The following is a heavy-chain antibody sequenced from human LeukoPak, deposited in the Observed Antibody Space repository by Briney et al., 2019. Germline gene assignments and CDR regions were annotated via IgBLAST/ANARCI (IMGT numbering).Heavy chain of an antibody. Sequence: AASVKVSCKASGYTFNNYGFSWVRQAPGQGLEWMGWISAHNGNTNYAQKLQGRVTMTTDTSTSTAYMELRSLRSDDTAVYYCARDNLVGPTNYYYYYGMDVWGQGTTVTVSS. CDR2: ISAHNGNT. D-gene: IGHD1-26*01. J-gene: IGHJ6*02. CDR3: ARDNLVGPTNYYYYYGMDV. CDR1: GYTFNNYG. V-gene: IGHV1-18*01.